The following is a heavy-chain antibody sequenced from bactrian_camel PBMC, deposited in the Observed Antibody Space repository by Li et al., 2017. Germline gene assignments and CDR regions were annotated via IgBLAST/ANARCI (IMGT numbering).Heavy chain of an antibody. D-gene: IGHD3*01. CDR3: VAGGGDDCYSGSWV. Sequence: HVQLVESGGGSVQAGETLRLSCTRSGFTFDDSDMAWYRQPPGNECEFVAHINSDGSTYYADSVKGRFTISRDNAKNTVYLQMNSLKPEDTAVYVCVAGGGDDCYSGSWVRGQGTQVTVS. J-gene: IGHJ4*01. V-gene: IGHV3S55*01. CDR1: GFTFDDSD. CDR2: INSDGST.